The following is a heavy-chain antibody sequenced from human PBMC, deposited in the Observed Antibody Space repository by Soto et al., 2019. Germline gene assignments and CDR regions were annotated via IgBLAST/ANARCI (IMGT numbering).Heavy chain of an antibody. Sequence: QVQLVESGGVVVQPGRSLRLSCAASGFTFSSYGMHWVRQAPGKGLEWVAVIWYDGSNKYYADSVKGRFTISRDNSKNTLYLQMNSLRAEDTAVYYCARDLATGYARFDIWGQGTMVTVSS. CDR2: IWYDGSNK. J-gene: IGHJ3*02. V-gene: IGHV3-33*01. CDR1: GFTFSSYG. CDR3: ARDLATGYARFDI. D-gene: IGHD2-2*01.